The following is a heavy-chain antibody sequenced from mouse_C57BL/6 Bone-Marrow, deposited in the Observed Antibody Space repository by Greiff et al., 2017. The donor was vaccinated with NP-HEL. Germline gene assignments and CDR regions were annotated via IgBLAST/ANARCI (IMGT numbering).Heavy chain of an antibody. D-gene: IGHD2-3*01. CDR2: ISYDGSN. J-gene: IGHJ2*01. CDR1: GYSITSGYY. V-gene: IGHV3-6*01. CDR3: VIYDGHRDYFDY. Sequence: EVQRVESGPGLVKPSQSLSLTCSVTGYSITSGYYWNWIRQFPGNKLEWMGYISYDGSNNYNPSLKNRISITRDTSKNQFFLKLNSVTTEDTATYYCVIYDGHRDYFDYWGQGTTLTVSS.